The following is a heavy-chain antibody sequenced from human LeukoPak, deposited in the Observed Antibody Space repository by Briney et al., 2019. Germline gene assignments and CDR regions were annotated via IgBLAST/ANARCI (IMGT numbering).Heavy chain of an antibody. D-gene: IGHD1-26*01. CDR1: GGSISSSSYY. J-gene: IGHJ4*02. CDR2: IYYSGST. CDR3: ARAAYSGSYHSDY. Sequence: SETLSLTCTASGGSISSSSYYWGWIRQPPGKGLEWIGSIYYSGSTYYNPSLKSRVTISVDTSKNQFSLKLSSVTAADTAVYYCARAAYSGSYHSDYWGQGTLVTVSS. V-gene: IGHV4-39*07.